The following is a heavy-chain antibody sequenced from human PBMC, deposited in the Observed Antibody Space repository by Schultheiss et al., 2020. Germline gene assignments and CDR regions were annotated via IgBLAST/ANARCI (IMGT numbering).Heavy chain of an antibody. CDR3: ARGEYSSSADQYYYYGMDV. V-gene: IGHV3-48*01. Sequence: GGSLRLSCAASGFTFSSYSMNWVRQAPGKGLEWVSYISSSSSTIYYADSVKGRFTISRDNSKNTLYLQMNSLRAEDTAVYYCARGEYSSSADQYYYYGMDVWGQGTTVTVSS. J-gene: IGHJ6*02. D-gene: IGHD6-6*01. CDR2: ISSSSSTI. CDR1: GFTFSSYS.